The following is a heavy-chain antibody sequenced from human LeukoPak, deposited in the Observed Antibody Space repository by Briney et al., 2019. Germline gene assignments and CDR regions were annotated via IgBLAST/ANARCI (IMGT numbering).Heavy chain of an antibody. Sequence: SETLPLTCTVSGGSISSYYWSWIRQPPGKGLEWIGHIYYSGSTNYNPSLKSRVTISIDTSKNQFSLKLSSVTAADTAVYYCARDSGSGTYYWGQGTLVTVSS. CDR3: ARDSGSGTYY. D-gene: IGHD6-19*01. CDR1: GGSISSYY. CDR2: IYYSGST. V-gene: IGHV4-59*01. J-gene: IGHJ4*02.